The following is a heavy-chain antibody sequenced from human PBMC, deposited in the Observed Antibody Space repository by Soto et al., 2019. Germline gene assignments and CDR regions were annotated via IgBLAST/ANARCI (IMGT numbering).Heavy chain of an antibody. CDR3: AKDEVRTPSLYAMDV. CDR2: ISYDGSNK. CDR1: GFTFSTYG. D-gene: IGHD3-10*01. J-gene: IGHJ6*02. V-gene: IGHV3-30*18. Sequence: GGSLRLSCAASGFTFSTYGMHWVRQAPGKGLEWVALISYDGSNKNYADSVKGRFTISRDNSKNTLYLQMNSLRVEDTAVYYCAKDEVRTPSLYAMDVWGQGTTVTVSS.